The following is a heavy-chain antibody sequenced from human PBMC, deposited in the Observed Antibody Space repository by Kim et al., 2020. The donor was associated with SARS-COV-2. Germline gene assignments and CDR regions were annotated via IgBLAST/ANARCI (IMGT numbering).Heavy chain of an antibody. CDR3: ARGEWEQPGY. J-gene: IGHJ4*02. Sequence: GGSLRLSCAASGFTFSSYAMHWVRQAPGKGLEWVAVISYDGSNKYYADSVKGRFTISRDNSKNTLYLQMNSLRAEDTAVYYCARGEWEQPGYWGQGTLVTVSS. D-gene: IGHD1-26*01. CDR2: ISYDGSNK. CDR1: GFTFSSYA. V-gene: IGHV3-30-3*01.